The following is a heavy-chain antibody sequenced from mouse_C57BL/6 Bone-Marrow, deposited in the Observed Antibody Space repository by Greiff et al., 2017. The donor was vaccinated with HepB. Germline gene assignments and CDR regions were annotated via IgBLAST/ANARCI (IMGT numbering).Heavy chain of an antibody. CDR3: ARGYGSSLDY. CDR1: GFTFSDFY. Sequence: EVKLVESGGGLVQSGRSLRLSCATSGFTFSDFYMEWVRQAPGKGLEWIAASRNKANDYTTEYSASVKGRFIVSRDTSQSILYLQMNALRAEDTAIYYCARGYGSSLDYWGQGTTLTVSS. D-gene: IGHD1-1*01. CDR2: SRNKANDYTT. J-gene: IGHJ2*01. V-gene: IGHV7-1*01.